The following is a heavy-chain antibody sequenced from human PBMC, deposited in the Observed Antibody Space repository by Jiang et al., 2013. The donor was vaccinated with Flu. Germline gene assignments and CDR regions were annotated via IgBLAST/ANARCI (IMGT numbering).Heavy chain of an antibody. CDR3: AKGSTGAFDI. V-gene: IGHV4-31*02. D-gene: IGHD2-15*01. Sequence: SLKSRVTISVDTSKNQFSLKLSSVTAADTAVYYCAKGSTGAFDIWGQGTMVTVSS. J-gene: IGHJ3*02.